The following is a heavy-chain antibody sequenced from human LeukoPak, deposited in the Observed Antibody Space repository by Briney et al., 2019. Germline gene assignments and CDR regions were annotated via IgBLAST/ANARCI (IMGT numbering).Heavy chain of an antibody. CDR2: IYYSGST. Sequence: SETLSLTCTVSGYSISSGYYWGWIRQHPGKGLEWIGYIYYSGSTYYNPSLKSRVTISVDTSKNQFSLKLSSVTAADTAVYYCARRLPLGYYYYMDVWGKGTTVTVSS. CDR1: GYSISSGYY. V-gene: IGHV4-31*03. CDR3: ARRLPLGYYYYMDV. J-gene: IGHJ6*03. D-gene: IGHD4-11*01.